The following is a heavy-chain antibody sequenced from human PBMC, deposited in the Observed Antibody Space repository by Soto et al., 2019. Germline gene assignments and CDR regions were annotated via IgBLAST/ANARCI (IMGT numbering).Heavy chain of an antibody. J-gene: IGHJ6*02. CDR3: ASGNYYHSQYNYHYYRMDV. CDR2: ISAYNGNT. D-gene: IGHD3-22*01. V-gene: IGHV1-18*01. Sequence: QVQLVQSGAEVKKPGASVKVSCKASGYTFTSYGISWVRQAPGQGLEWMGWISAYNGNTNYAQKLQGRVTMTTDTSSSPPFLELRSLRSDDTAVYYCASGNYYHSQYNYHYYRMDVWGQGTTATVSS. CDR1: GYTFTSYG.